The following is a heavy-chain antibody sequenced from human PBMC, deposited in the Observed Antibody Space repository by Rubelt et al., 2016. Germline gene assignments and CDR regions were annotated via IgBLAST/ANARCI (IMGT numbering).Heavy chain of an antibody. J-gene: IGHJ3*02. D-gene: IGHD6-13*01. Sequence: QVQLVQSGAVLKKPGASVKVSCKVSGDTLSVFSIHWVRQAPGKGLEWMGGFCVEDGETVYAQNFQGRLIMTEDTSTDTAYMELSRLTSADTAVYYCSTADSSSWYDATDTWGRGTMVTVSS. V-gene: IGHV1-24*01. CDR3: STADSSSWYDATDT. CDR2: FCVEDGET. CDR1: GDTLSVFS.